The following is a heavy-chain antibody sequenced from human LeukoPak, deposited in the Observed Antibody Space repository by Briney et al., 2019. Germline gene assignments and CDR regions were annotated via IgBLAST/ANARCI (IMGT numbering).Heavy chain of an antibody. CDR2: IVVGSGNT. CDR3: ATGNYYGSGIAEY. J-gene: IGHJ4*02. V-gene: IGHV1-58*02. Sequence: SVKVSCKASGFTFTSSAMQWVRQARGQRLEWIGWIVVGSGNTNYAQKFQERVTITRDMSTSTAYMELSSLRSEDTAVYYCATGNYYGSGIAEYWGQGTLVTVSS. CDR1: GFTFTSSA. D-gene: IGHD3-10*01.